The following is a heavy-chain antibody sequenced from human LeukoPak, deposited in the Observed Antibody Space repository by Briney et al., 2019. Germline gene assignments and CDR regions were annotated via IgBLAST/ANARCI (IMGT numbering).Heavy chain of an antibody. Sequence: ASVKVSCKASGYTFTGYYMHWVRQAPGQGLEWMGWINPNSGGTNYAQKFQGRVTMTRDTSISTAYMELSRLRSDDTAVYYCARSPSYYGSGSYTLEYWGQGTLVTVSS. V-gene: IGHV1-2*02. CDR2: INPNSGGT. D-gene: IGHD3-10*01. CDR3: ARSPSYYGSGSYTLEY. CDR1: GYTFTGYY. J-gene: IGHJ4*02.